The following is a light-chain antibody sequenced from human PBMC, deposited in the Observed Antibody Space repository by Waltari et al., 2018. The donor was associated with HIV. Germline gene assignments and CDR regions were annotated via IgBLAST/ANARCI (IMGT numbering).Light chain of an antibody. V-gene: IGKV1-39*01. Sequence: DIQMTQSPSSLSTSVGDRVTITCRASQSISSFLNWYQQKPGKAPKLLISAASSLESGVPSRFSGSGSGTDFTLTISSLQPEDFATYYCQQSYSTSFGQGTRLEIK. CDR3: QQSYSTS. J-gene: IGKJ5*01. CDR2: AAS. CDR1: QSISSF.